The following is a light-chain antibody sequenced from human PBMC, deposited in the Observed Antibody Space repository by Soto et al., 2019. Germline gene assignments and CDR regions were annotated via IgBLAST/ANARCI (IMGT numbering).Light chain of an antibody. V-gene: IGKV3-20*01. CDR1: QSVSSSY. Sequence: EIVLTQSPGTLSLSPGERATLYCRASQSVSSSYLAWYQQKPGQAPRLLIYGASSRATGIPDRFSVSGSGTDFTLSISRLEPEDFAGYYCQQYGSSPLYTVGQGTKLEIK. CDR2: GAS. CDR3: QQYGSSPLYT. J-gene: IGKJ2*01.